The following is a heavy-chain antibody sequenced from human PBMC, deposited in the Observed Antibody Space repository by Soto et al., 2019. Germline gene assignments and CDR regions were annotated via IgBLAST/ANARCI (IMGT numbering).Heavy chain of an antibody. CDR2: INHSGST. CDR1: GGSFSGYY. D-gene: IGHD4-17*01. CDR3: ARHGTPVTTHAFDI. V-gene: IGHV4-34*01. Sequence: SETLSLTCAVYGGSFSGYYWSWIRQPPGKGLEWIGEINHSGSTNYNPSLKSRVTISVDTSKNQFSLKLSSVTAADTAVYYCARHGTPVTTHAFDIWGQGTMVTVSS. J-gene: IGHJ3*02.